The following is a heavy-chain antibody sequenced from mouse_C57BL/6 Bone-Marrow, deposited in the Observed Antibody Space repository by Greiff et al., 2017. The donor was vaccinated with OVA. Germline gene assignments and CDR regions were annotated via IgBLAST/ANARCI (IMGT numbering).Heavy chain of an antibody. Sequence: VKLMESGAELARPGASVKLSCKASGYTFTSYGISWVKQRTGQGLEWIGEIYPRSGNTYYNEKFKGKATLTADKSSSTAYMELRSLTSEDSAVYFCARGGGSLPWFAYWGQGTLVTVSA. CDR3: ARGGGSLPWFAY. J-gene: IGHJ3*01. CDR1: GYTFTSYG. D-gene: IGHD1-1*01. CDR2: IYPRSGNT. V-gene: IGHV1-81*01.